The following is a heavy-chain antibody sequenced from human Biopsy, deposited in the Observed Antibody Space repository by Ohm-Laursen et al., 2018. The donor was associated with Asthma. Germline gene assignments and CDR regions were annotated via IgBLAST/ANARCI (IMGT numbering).Heavy chain of an antibody. J-gene: IGHJ4*02. CDR2: ISYDGSNK. V-gene: IGHV3-30*03. Sequence: SLRLSCAASGFSFSEFVMHWGRQAPGKGPEWVAVISYDGSNKYYADSVKGRFTISRDNSKNTLYLQMNSLRAEDTVAYYCASQSCWPEFWSGYFYFDYWGQGTLVTVSS. D-gene: IGHD3-3*01. CDR3: ASQSCWPEFWSGYFYFDY. CDR1: GFSFSEFV.